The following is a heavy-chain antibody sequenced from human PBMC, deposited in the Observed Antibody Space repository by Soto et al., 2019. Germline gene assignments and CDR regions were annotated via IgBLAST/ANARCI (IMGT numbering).Heavy chain of an antibody. V-gene: IGHV3-33*01. D-gene: IGHD3-9*01. CDR1: GFTFSSYG. J-gene: IGHJ4*02. CDR2: IWYDGSNK. CDR3: ARGYDILTGYYPTFDY. Sequence: PGGSLRLSCAASGFTFSSYGMHWVRQAPGKGLEWVVVIWYDGSNKYYADSVKGRFTISRDNSKNTLYLQMNSLRAEDTAVYYCARGYDILTGYYPTFDYWAQRTLVTVSS.